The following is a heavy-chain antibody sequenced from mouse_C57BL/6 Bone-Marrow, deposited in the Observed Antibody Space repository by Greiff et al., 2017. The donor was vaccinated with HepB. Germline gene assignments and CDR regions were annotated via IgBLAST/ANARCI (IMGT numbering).Heavy chain of an antibody. CDR2: ISYDGSN. D-gene: IGHD4-1*01. Sequence: ESGPGLVKPSQSLSLTCSVTGYSITSGYYWNWIRQFPGNKLEWMGYISYDGSNNYNPSLKNRISITRDTSKNQFFLKLNSVTPEDTATYYCARGETGTWFAYWGQGTLVTVSA. CDR1: GYSITSGYY. V-gene: IGHV3-6*01. J-gene: IGHJ3*01. CDR3: ARGETGTWFAY.